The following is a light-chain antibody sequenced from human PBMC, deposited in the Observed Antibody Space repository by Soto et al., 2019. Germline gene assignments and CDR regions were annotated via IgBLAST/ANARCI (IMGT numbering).Light chain of an antibody. CDR1: SSDVGGYNY. CDR3: SSYAGSDNLGVV. Sequence: QSVLTQPPSASGSPGQSVTISCTGTSSDVGGYNYVSWYQQHPGKAPKLMIYEVSKRPSGVPDRFSGSKSGNTASLTVSGLQAEDEGDFYCSSYAGSDNLGVVFGGGTKVTVL. CDR2: EVS. V-gene: IGLV2-8*01. J-gene: IGLJ2*01.